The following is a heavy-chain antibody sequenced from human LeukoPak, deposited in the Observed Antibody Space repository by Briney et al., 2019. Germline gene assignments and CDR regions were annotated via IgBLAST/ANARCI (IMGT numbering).Heavy chain of an antibody. D-gene: IGHD5-12*01. V-gene: IGHV4-34*01. CDR2: IHHSGTT. CDR1: GGSFSGYY. CDR3: AGRGYAMAY. Sequence: SETLSLTCAVYGGSFSGYYWSWIRQPPGKGLEWIGYIHHSGTTSYNPSLKSRITISVDPSMNQFSLKLTSMTAADTAVYYCAGRGYAMAYWGQGTLVTVSS. J-gene: IGHJ4*02.